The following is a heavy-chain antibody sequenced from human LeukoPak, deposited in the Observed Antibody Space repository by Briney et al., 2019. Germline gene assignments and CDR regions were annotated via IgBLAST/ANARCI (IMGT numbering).Heavy chain of an antibody. V-gene: IGHV3-21*01. J-gene: IGHJ4*02. CDR3: ARTFHYDSSGYSFDY. CDR2: ISSSSSYI. CDR1: GFTFSSYS. Sequence: AGGSLRLSCAASGFTFSSYSMNWVRQAPGKGLEWVSSISSSSSYIYYADSVKGRFTISRDNAKNSLYLQMNSLRAEDTAVYYCARTFHYDSSGYSFDYWGQGTLVTVSS. D-gene: IGHD3-22*01.